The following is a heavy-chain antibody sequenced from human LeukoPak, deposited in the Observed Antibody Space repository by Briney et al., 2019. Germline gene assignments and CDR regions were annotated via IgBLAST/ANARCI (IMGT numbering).Heavy chain of an antibody. Sequence: GGSLRLSCAASGFTFSSYGMHWVRQAPGKGLEWVAVIWYDGSNKYYADSVKGRFTISRDNSKNTLYLQMNSLRAEDTAVYYCAKDGPMEVGATGYFDYWGQGTLVTVSS. J-gene: IGHJ4*02. D-gene: IGHD1-26*01. CDR2: IWYDGSNK. V-gene: IGHV3-33*06. CDR3: AKDGPMEVGATGYFDY. CDR1: GFTFSSYG.